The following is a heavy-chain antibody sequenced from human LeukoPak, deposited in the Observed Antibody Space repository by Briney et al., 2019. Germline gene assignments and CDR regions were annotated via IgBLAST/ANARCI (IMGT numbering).Heavy chain of an antibody. Sequence: PSETLSLTCTVSGGSISSGDYYWSWIRQPPGKGLEWIGYIYYSGSTYYNPSLKSRVTISVDTSKNQFSLKLSSVTAADTAVYYCARADPQYGDYDYYFDYWGQGTLVTVSS. CDR1: GGSISSGDYY. CDR2: IYYSGST. V-gene: IGHV4-30-4*01. D-gene: IGHD4-17*01. CDR3: ARADPQYGDYDYYFDY. J-gene: IGHJ4*02.